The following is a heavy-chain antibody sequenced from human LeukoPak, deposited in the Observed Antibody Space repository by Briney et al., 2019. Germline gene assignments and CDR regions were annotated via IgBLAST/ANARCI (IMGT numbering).Heavy chain of an antibody. J-gene: IGHJ6*03. D-gene: IGHD3-22*01. CDR3: TTEAAIVVVINYYYMDV. V-gene: IGHV3-9*01. CDR2: ISWNSGSI. CDR1: GFTFDDYA. Sequence: GGSLRLSCAASGFTFDDYAMHWVRQAPGKGLEWVSGISWNSGSIGYADSVKGRFTISRDNAKNSLYLQMNSLKTEDTAVYYCTTEAAIVVVINYYYMDVWGKGTTVTVSS.